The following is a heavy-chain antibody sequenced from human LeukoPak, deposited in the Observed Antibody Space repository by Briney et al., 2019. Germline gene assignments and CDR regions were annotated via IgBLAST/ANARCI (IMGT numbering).Heavy chain of an antibody. J-gene: IGHJ3*02. CDR3: ARRGYSSGWYTGDAFDI. Sequence: GGSLRLSCAASGFTFSSYWMSWVRQAPGKGLEWVADIKQDGSEKYYVDSVKGRFTISRDNAKNSLYLQMNSLRAEDTAVYYCARRGYSSGWYTGDAFDIWGQGTMVTVSS. D-gene: IGHD6-19*01. V-gene: IGHV3-7*01. CDR2: IKQDGSEK. CDR1: GFTFSSYW.